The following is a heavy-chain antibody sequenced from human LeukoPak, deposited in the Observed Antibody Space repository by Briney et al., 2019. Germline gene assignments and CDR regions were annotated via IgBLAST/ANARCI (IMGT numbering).Heavy chain of an antibody. J-gene: IGHJ4*02. CDR2: ISSSGSTI. CDR3: ARVQHGGNSDYFDY. CDR1: GFTFSDYY. D-gene: IGHD2-21*02. V-gene: IGHV3-11*01. Sequence: PGRSLRLSCAASGFTFSDYYMSWIRQAPGKGLEWVSYISSSGSTIYYADSVKGRFTISRDNAKNSLYLQMNSLRAEDTAVYYCARVQHGGNSDYFDYWGQGTLVTVSS.